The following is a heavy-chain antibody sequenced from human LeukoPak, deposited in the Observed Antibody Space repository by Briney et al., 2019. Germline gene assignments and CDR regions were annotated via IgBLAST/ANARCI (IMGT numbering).Heavy chain of an antibody. D-gene: IGHD3-10*01. CDR1: GGSINSYY. V-gene: IGHV4-59*08. CDR3: ARTGYYASGSSYYSRMDV. CDR2: MCFSWST. Sequence: SETLSLTCTVSGGSINSYYWSWIRQPPGKGLEWIGYMCFSWSTNYNPSLESRVTKSIDTSKNQFSLKVNALTAADTAVYYCARTGYYASGSSYYSRMDVWGQGTTVTVSS. J-gene: IGHJ6*02.